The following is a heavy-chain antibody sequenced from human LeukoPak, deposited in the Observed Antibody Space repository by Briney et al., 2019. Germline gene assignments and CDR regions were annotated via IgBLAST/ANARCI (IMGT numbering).Heavy chain of an antibody. D-gene: IGHD3-22*01. V-gene: IGHV3-33*01. Sequence: GGSLRLSCAASGFTFSSYGMHWVRQAPGKGLEGGAVIWYDGSNKYYADSVKGRFTISRDNSKNTLYLQMNSLRADDTAVYYCARDTYYYDSSGYYSVRGYYFDYWGQGTLVTVSS. CDR3: ARDTYYYDSSGYYSVRGYYFDY. CDR1: GFTFSSYG. J-gene: IGHJ4*02. CDR2: IWYDGSNK.